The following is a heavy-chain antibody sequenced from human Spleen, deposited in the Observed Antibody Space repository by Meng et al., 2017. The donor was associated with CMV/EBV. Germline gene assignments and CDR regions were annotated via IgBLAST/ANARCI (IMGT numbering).Heavy chain of an antibody. D-gene: IGHD6-6*01. CDR1: GFTFDDYT. CDR2: ISWDGGST. Sequence: GESLKISCAASGFTFDDYTMHWVRQAPGKGLEWDSLISWDGGSTYYADSVKGRFTISRDNSKNSLYLQMNSLRTEDTALYYCAKAGYSSSLGIDYWGQGTLVTVSS. CDR3: AKAGYSSSLGIDY. V-gene: IGHV3-43*01. J-gene: IGHJ4*02.